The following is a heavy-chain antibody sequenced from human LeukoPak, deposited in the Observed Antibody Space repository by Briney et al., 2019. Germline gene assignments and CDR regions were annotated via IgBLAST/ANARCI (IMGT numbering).Heavy chain of an antibody. J-gene: IGHJ4*02. V-gene: IGHV1-46*01. CDR3: ARDANWNPPYYFDY. CDR2: INPSDGGT. Sequence: ASVKVSCKAAGYTFTDYYMHWVRQAPGQGLEWMGLINPSDGGTTYSKKFQGRVTMTRDTSTSTVHMELSSLRSEDTAVFYCARDANWNPPYYFDYWGQGTLVTVSS. CDR1: GYTFTDYY. D-gene: IGHD1-20*01.